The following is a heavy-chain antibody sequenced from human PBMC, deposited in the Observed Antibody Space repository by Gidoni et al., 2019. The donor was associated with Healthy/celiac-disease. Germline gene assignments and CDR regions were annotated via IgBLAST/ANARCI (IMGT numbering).Heavy chain of an antibody. J-gene: IGHJ6*02. V-gene: IGHV1-2*04. Sequence: QVQLVQSGAEVKKPGASVKVCCKASGYTFTGYYMHWVRQAPGQGLEWMGWINPNSGGTNYAQKFQGWVTMTRDTSISTAYMELSRLRSDDTAVYYCARGGSSSHNYYYYGMDVWGQGTTVTVSS. CDR1: GYTFTGYY. D-gene: IGHD6-13*01. CDR3: ARGGSSSHNYYYYGMDV. CDR2: INPNSGGT.